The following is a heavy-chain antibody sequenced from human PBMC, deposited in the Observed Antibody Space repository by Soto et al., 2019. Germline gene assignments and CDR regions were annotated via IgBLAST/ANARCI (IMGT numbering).Heavy chain of an antibody. CDR1: GFSLSYYY. CDR2: ITGTSDSI. CDR3: ARDFRNKGMDV. Sequence: GGSLRLSCVASGFSLSYYYMAWIRQAPGKGLEWLSYITGTSDSIHYADSVRGRFIISRDNAKNSLYLQMNSLRVDDTAVYYCARDFRNKGMDVWGQGTTVTVSS. V-gene: IGHV3-11*01. J-gene: IGHJ6*02.